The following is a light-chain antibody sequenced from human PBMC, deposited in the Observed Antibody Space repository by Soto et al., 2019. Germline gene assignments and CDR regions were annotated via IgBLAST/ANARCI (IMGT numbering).Light chain of an antibody. CDR3: SSYAGRNNLL. Sequence: QSALTQPPSASGSPGQSVTVSCTGTSSDVGGYNYVSWYQQHPGKAPKLIIYEVSKRPSGVPDRFSGSKSVNTASLTVSGLQAEDEADYYCSSYAGRNNLLFGGGTKLTVL. CDR1: SSDVGGYNY. J-gene: IGLJ2*01. V-gene: IGLV2-8*01. CDR2: EVS.